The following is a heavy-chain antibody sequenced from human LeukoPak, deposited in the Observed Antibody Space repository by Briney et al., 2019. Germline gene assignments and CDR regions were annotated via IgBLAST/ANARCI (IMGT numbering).Heavy chain of an antibody. V-gene: IGHV4-59*01. CDR2: IYYSGST. CDR1: GGSISSYY. Sequence: PSETLSLTCTVSGGSISSYYWSWIRQPPGKGLEWIGYIYYSGSTNYNPSLRSRVTISVDTSKNQFSLKLSSVTAADTAVYYCARESIAAAGVSFDPWGQGTLVAVSS. CDR3: ARESIAAAGVSFDP. D-gene: IGHD6-13*01. J-gene: IGHJ5*02.